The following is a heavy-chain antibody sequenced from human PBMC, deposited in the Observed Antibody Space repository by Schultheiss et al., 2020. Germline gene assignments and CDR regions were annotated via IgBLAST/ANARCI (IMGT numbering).Heavy chain of an antibody. V-gene: IGHV4-31*03. J-gene: IGHJ3*02. D-gene: IGHD3-10*01. CDR2: IYYSGST. CDR1: GGSISSSSYY. CDR3: AKIADVLLWFGDFGAFDI. Sequence: SQTLSLTCTVSGGSISSSSYYWGWIRQHPGKGLEWIGYIYYSGSTYYNPSLKSRVTISVDTSKNQFSLKLSSVTAADTAVYYCAKIADVLLWFGDFGAFDIWGQGTMVTVSS.